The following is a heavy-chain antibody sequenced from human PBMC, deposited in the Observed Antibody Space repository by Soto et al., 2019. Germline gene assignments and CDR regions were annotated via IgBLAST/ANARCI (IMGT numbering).Heavy chain of an antibody. CDR2: IKSKTDGGTT. CDR1: GVTFSNAW. D-gene: IGHD2-8*01. Sequence: EVQLVESGGGLVKPGGSLRLSCAASGVTFSNAWMNWVRQAPGKGLELVGRIKSKTDGGTTDYAAPVNGRLTIARDDSKNTLSLQMNSLETEARPVNYCAADHFLNGVCYLGVSWRQGTLVTVPS. J-gene: IGHJ1*01. V-gene: IGHV3-15*07. CDR3: AADHFLNGVCYLGVS.